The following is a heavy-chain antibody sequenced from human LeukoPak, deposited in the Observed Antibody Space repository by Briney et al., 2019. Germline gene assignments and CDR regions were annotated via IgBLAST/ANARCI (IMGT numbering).Heavy chain of an antibody. D-gene: IGHD2-21*02. V-gene: IGHV4-39*01. CDR1: GGSISSDSFY. CDR3: ARLCSGGDCYFDY. Sequence: SETLSLTCTVSGGSISSDSFYWGWIRQPPGKGLEWIATIYYTGSTYYFPSLKSRVTISADMSKNEFSLRLRSVSAADTAVYYYARLCSGGDCYFDYWGQGTLVTVSS. CDR2: IYYTGST. J-gene: IGHJ4*02.